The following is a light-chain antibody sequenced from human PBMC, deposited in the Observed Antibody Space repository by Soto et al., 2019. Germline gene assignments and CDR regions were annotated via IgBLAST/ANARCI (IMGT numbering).Light chain of an antibody. J-gene: IGKJ2*01. CDR1: QSINIY. CDR3: QQYSRYSA. CDR2: QAS. Sequence: DIQVTQSPATLSASVGDRVTITCRASQSINIYLAWYRQKPGKAPELLIYQASILEPGVPSRFSGRGSGTEFTLTIYSLQPDDFETYYCQQYSRYSAFGQGTKVDLK. V-gene: IGKV1-5*03.